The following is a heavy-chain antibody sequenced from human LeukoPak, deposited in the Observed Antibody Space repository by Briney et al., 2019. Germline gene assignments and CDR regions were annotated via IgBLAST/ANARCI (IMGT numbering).Heavy chain of an antibody. D-gene: IGHD2/OR15-2a*01. CDR3: ARRYSSTLVSFPFDF. CDR2: IHNSGTT. Sequence: PSQTLSLTCAVSGGAFTGYFWSWIRQSSGKGLWWIGEIHNSGTTNYNPSLNSRVTISEDTSKNQFYLNLSSVTAADTAVYYCARRYSSTLVSFPFDFWGQGTLVTVSS. J-gene: IGHJ4*02. V-gene: IGHV4-34*01. CDR1: GGAFTGYF.